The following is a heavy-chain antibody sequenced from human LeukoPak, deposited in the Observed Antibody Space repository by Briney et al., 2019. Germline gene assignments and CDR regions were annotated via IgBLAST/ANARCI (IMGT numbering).Heavy chain of an antibody. J-gene: IGHJ4*02. Sequence: SETLSLTCAVYGGSFSGYYWSWIRPPPGKGLEWIGEINHSGSTNYNPSLKSRVTISVDTSKNQFSLKLSSVTAAATAVYYCARGKAAAGLDYWGQGTLVTVSS. CDR3: ARGKAAAGLDY. CDR2: INHSGST. CDR1: GGSFSGYY. D-gene: IGHD6-13*01. V-gene: IGHV4-34*01.